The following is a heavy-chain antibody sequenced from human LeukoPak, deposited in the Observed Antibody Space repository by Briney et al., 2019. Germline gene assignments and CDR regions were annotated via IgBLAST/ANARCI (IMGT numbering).Heavy chain of an antibody. D-gene: IGHD3-10*01. Sequence: GGSLRLSCAASGFTFSSYGMHWVRQAPGKGLEWVAVISYDGSNKYYADSVKGRFTISRDNSKNTLYLQMNSLRAEDTAVYYCAEDGIGAPDYWGQGTLVTVSS. V-gene: IGHV3-30*18. CDR3: AEDGIGAPDY. J-gene: IGHJ4*02. CDR1: GFTFSSYG. CDR2: ISYDGSNK.